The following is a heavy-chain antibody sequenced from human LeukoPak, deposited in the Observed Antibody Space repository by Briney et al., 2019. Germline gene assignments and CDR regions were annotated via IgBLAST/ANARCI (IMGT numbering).Heavy chain of an antibody. CDR1: GFTFDDYG. D-gene: IGHD3-16*01. V-gene: IGHV3-20*04. CDR3: ARVLAGLRGGAVMGPRCLYFDY. Sequence: GGSLRLSCAASGFTFDDYGMSWVRQAPGKGLEWVSGINWNGGSTGYADSVKGRSTISRNNAKNSLYLQMNSLRAQDTALYYCARVLAGLRGGAVMGPRCLYFDYWGQGTLVTVSS. CDR2: INWNGGST. J-gene: IGHJ4*02.